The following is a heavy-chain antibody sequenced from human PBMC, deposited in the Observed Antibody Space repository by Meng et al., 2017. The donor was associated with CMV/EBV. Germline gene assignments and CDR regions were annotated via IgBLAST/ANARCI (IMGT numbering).Heavy chain of an antibody. CDR3: TKDRVGGGATAFDS. CDR1: GFTFNNYD. V-gene: IGHV3-30*18. CDR2: ISYDGSRT. Sequence: SGFTFNNYDMHWVRQAPGRGLEWVATISYDGSRTYSADSVKGRFTISRDNSKLILDLQMTSLIREDTALYYCTKDRVGGGATAFDSWGQGTLVTVSS. J-gene: IGHJ4*02. D-gene: IGHD1-14*01.